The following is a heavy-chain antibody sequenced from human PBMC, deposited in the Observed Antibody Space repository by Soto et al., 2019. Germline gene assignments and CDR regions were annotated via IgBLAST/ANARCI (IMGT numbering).Heavy chain of an antibody. V-gene: IGHV1-69*01. J-gene: IGHJ4*02. CDR1: GGTVSSFG. Sequence: QVKLVQSGAEVKKPGSSVKVSCKASGGTVSSFGFNWVRQAPGQGLEWMGGIIPLYGTANHAQMFQGRVTISADESTSTVYMELISLRSEDTAIYYCARDRSMDGYNSRTFDYWGQGTLVTVSS. D-gene: IGHD5-12*01. CDR2: IIPLYGTA. CDR3: ARDRSMDGYNSRTFDY.